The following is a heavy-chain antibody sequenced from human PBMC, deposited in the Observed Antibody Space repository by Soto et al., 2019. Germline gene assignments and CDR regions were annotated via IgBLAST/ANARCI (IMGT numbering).Heavy chain of an antibody. CDR2: IKEDGSEK. D-gene: IGHD3-16*02. V-gene: IGHV3-7*03. Sequence: SWGSLRLSCADSGFILMNYWIIFFRHSPFMWLQWVASIKEDGSEKYYVDPVKGRFTISRENAKNSLYLQMNSLRAEDTAVYYCARYRSLDPWGQGILVTVSS. CDR1: GFILMNYW. CDR3: ARYRSLDP. J-gene: IGHJ5*02.